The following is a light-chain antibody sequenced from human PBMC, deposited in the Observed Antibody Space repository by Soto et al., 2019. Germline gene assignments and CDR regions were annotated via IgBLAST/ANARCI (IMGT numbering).Light chain of an antibody. CDR3: QQYNSYS. CDR2: DAS. CDR1: QSISSW. Sequence: DIQMTQSPSTLCASVGDRVTITCRASQSISSWLAWYQQKPGKVPKLLIYDASSLESGVPSRFSGSGSGAEFTLTISSLQPDDFATYYCQQYNSYSFGQGTKVDI. J-gene: IGKJ1*01. V-gene: IGKV1-5*01.